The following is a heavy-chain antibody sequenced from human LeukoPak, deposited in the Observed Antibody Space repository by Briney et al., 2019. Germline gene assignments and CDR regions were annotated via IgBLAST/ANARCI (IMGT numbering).Heavy chain of an antibody. Sequence: GGSLRLSCAASGFTFSNYWMHWVRLAPGKGLVWVSRIHSDGRTTDYADSVKGRFTISRDNAKNTLSLQMNSLRADDTAVYYCARDPRGGTLDYWGQGALVTVSS. V-gene: IGHV3-74*01. CDR1: GFTFSNYW. J-gene: IGHJ4*02. CDR3: ARDPRGGTLDY. D-gene: IGHD3-10*01. CDR2: IHSDGRTT.